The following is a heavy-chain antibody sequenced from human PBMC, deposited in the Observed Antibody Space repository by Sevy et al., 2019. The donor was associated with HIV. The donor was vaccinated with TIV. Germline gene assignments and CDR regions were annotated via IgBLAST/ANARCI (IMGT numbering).Heavy chain of an antibody. V-gene: IGHV3-33*03. CDR2: IWWDGSEK. CDR3: LIDQKINDIAERGIIH. CDR1: GFTFRKYG. Sequence: GGSLRLSCAASGFTFRKYGMHWVRQAPGKGLEWVAVIWWDGSEKYYADSVKGRFTISRDNSEDTMYLQMRSLRADDTAVSYCLIDQKINDIAERGIIHWGQGSRGTVSS. J-gene: IGHJ4*02. D-gene: IGHD6-13*01.